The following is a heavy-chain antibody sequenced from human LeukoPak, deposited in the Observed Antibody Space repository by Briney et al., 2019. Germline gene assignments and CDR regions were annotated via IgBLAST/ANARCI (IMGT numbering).Heavy chain of an antibody. CDR1: GFTFSSYG. CDR3: VRERFHGSGAPKFDF. V-gene: IGHV3-74*01. CDR2: INSDGSST. D-gene: IGHD3-10*01. Sequence: GGSLRLSCAASGFTFSSYGMSWVRQAPGKGLVWVSRINSDGSSTSYADSVKGRFTISRDNAKNSLHLQVNSLRAEDTAVYYCVRERFHGSGAPKFDFWGQGTLVTVSS. J-gene: IGHJ4*02.